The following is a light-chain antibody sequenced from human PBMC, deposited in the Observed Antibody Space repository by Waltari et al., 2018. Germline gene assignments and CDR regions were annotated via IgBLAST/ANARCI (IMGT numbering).Light chain of an antibody. V-gene: IGLV2-11*01. J-gene: IGLJ3*02. CDR3: CSYAGSDTRWV. CDR1: SNDVGYYDY. Sequence: QSALTQPRSVSGYPGQSVTISCTGSSNDVGYYDYVSWYQQHAGQAPKIIISDVSKRPAGVPDRFSCSKSANTASLTISGLQAEDEADYYCCSYAGSDTRWVFGGGTKLTVL. CDR2: DVS.